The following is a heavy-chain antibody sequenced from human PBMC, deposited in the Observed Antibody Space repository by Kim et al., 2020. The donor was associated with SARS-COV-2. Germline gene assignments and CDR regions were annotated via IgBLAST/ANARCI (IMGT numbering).Heavy chain of an antibody. CDR3: AKDSGWHRTYYFDY. V-gene: IGHV3-43*01. Sequence: ADSVKGRFTISRDNSKNSLYLQMNSLRTEDTALYYCAKDSGWHRTYYFDYWGQGTLVTVSS. D-gene: IGHD6-19*01. J-gene: IGHJ4*02.